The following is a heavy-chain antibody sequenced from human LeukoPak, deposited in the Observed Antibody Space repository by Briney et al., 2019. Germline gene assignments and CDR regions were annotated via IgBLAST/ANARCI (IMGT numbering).Heavy chain of an antibody. V-gene: IGHV4-39*02. CDR3: AREGEQWLARGDAFDI. D-gene: IGHD6-19*01. CDR1: GGSISSSSYY. J-gene: IGHJ3*02. Sequence: SETLSLTCTVSGGSISSSSYYWGWIRQPPGKGLEWIGSIYYSGSTYYNPSLKSRVTISVDTSKNQFSLKLSSVTAADTAVYYCAREGEQWLARGDAFDIWGQGTMVTVSS. CDR2: IYYSGST.